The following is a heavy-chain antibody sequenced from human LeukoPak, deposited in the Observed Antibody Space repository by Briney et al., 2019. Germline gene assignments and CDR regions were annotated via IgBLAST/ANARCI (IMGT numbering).Heavy chain of an antibody. CDR1: GGTFSSYA. CDR3: GRSMDSSTSRLIEY. D-gene: IGHD6-6*01. J-gene: IGHJ4*02. Sequence: WASVKVSCKASGGTFSSYAISWVRQAPGQGLEWMGWISVYKGNTNYAQKLQGRVTMTTDTSTSTVYMELRSLRSDDTAVYYCGRSMDSSTSRLIEYWGQGTLVTVSS. CDR2: ISVYKGNT. V-gene: IGHV1-18*01.